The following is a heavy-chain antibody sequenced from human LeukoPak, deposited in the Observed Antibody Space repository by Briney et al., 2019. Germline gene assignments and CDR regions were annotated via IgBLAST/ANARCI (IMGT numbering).Heavy chain of an antibody. CDR1: GGSISSYY. D-gene: IGHD3-22*01. CDR3: ARDQYYYDSSGYLRFDY. V-gene: IGHV4-4*07. Sequence: SETLSLTCTVSGGSISSYYWSWIRQPAGKGLEWIGRIYTSGSTNYNPSLKSRVTMSVDTSKNQFSLKLSSVTAADTAVYYCARDQYYYDSSGYLRFDYWGQGTLVTVSS. J-gene: IGHJ4*02. CDR2: IYTSGST.